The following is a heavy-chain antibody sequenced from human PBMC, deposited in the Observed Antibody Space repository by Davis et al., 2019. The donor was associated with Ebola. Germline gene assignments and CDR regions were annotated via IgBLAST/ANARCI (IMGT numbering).Heavy chain of an antibody. V-gene: IGHV1-24*01. CDR2: FDPEDGET. CDR1: GYTLTELS. D-gene: IGHD2-2*02. CDR3: ARVVCSSTSCYKDNWFDP. J-gene: IGHJ5*02. Sequence: ASVKVSCKVSGYTLTELSMHWVRQAPGKGLEWMGGFDPEDGETIYAQKFQGRVTMTEDTSTDTAYMELSSLRSEDTAVYYCARVVCSSTSCYKDNWFDPWGQGTLVTVSS.